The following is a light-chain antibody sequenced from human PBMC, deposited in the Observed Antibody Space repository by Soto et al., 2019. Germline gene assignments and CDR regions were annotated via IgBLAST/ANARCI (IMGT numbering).Light chain of an antibody. CDR2: KAS. J-gene: IGKJ1*01. Sequence: DIQMTQSPPTLSASVGDRVTISCWASQSITGWLAWFQQKPGKAPKLLIYKASKLESGVPSRFSGSGPGTDFTLTISGLQPDDFATYYCQQYNPYSPWTFGQGTKVDIK. V-gene: IGKV1-5*03. CDR1: QSITGW. CDR3: QQYNPYSPWT.